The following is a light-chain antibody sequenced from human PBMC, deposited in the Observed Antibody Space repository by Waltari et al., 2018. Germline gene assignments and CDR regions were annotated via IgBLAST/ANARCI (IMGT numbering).Light chain of an antibody. V-gene: IGLV1-44*01. CDR1: SSNLGTNP. Sequence: QSVLTQPPSASGTPGQRVTISCSGSSSNLGTNPANCYQQLPGAAPKLLLCSNAQRPSGVPDRFSGTKSGTSASLGISGLQSEDEADYYCATWDDSLNGQLFGGGTKLTVL. CDR2: SNA. CDR3: ATWDDSLNGQL. J-gene: IGLJ2*01.